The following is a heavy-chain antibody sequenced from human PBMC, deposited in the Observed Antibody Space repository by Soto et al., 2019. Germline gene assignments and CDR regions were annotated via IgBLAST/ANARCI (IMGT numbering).Heavy chain of an antibody. CDR3: AKDIRRITMIVVVTGFDP. V-gene: IGHV3-9*01. D-gene: IGHD3-22*01. J-gene: IGHJ5*02. CDR2: ISWNSGSI. Sequence: EVQLVESGGGLVQPGRSLRLSCAASGFTFDDYAMHWVRQAPGKGLEWVAGISWNSGSIGYADSVKGRFTISRDNAKNSLYLQMNSLRAEDTALYYCAKDIRRITMIVVVTGFDPWGQGTLVTVSS. CDR1: GFTFDDYA.